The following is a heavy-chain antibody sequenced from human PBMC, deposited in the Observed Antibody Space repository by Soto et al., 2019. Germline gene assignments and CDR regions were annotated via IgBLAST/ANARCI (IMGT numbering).Heavy chain of an antibody. Sequence: SLRLSCAASGFTFSSYAMHWVRQAPGKGLEWVAVISYDGSNKYYADSVKGRFTISRDNSKNTLYLQMNSLRAEDTAVYYCARDRWSGSYLFDYWGQGTLVTVSS. CDR1: GFTFSSYA. J-gene: IGHJ4*02. D-gene: IGHD1-26*01. CDR2: ISYDGSNK. CDR3: ARDRWSGSYLFDY. V-gene: IGHV3-30-3*01.